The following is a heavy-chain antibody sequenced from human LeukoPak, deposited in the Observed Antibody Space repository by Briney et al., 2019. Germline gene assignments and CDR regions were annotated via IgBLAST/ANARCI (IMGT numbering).Heavy chain of an antibody. CDR1: GFTFSSYS. Sequence: PGGSLRLSCAASGFTFSSYSMNWVRQAPGKGLEWVSSISTTSSYIYYADSVKGRFTISRDNAKNSLYLQMNSLRAEDTAVYYCARLQYGGNYGYYYYYMDVWGEGTTVTISS. J-gene: IGHJ6*03. V-gene: IGHV3-21*04. CDR2: ISTTSSYI. D-gene: IGHD4-23*01. CDR3: ARLQYGGNYGYYYYYMDV.